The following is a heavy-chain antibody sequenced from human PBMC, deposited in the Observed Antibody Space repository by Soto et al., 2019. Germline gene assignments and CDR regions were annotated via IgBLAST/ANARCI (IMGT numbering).Heavy chain of an antibody. Sequence: EVQLVESGGGLVQPGGSLRLSCAASGLAVSSNYMSWVRQAPGKGLEWVSVIYSGGSTYYADSVKGRFTISRDNSKNTLDLQMNSLRAEDAAVYYCARDQRQLVYGMDVWGQGTTVTVSS. CDR1: GLAVSSNY. D-gene: IGHD6-13*01. CDR2: IYSGGST. V-gene: IGHV3-66*01. J-gene: IGHJ6*02. CDR3: ARDQRQLVYGMDV.